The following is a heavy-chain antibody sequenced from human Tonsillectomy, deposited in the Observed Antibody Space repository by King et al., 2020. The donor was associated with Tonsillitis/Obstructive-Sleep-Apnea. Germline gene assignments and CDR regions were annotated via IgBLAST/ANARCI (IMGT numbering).Heavy chain of an antibody. CDR3: ARTNSGSYSGMDV. J-gene: IGHJ6*02. D-gene: IGHD1-26*01. Sequence: QLQESGPGLVKPSETLSLTCTVSGGSISSYYWSWIRQPPGKGLEWIGYIYYSGSTNYNPSLKSRVTISVDTSKNQFSLKLSSVTAADTAVYYCARTNSGSYSGMDVWGQGPTVTVSS. V-gene: IGHV4-59*01. CDR2: IYYSGST. CDR1: GGSISSYY.